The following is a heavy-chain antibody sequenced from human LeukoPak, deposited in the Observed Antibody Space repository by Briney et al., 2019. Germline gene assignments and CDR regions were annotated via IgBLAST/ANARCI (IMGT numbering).Heavy chain of an antibody. V-gene: IGHV4-30-4*01. Sequence: SEILSLTCTVSGGSTSSGDYYWSWIRQPPGKGLEWIGYIYYSGSTYYNPSLKSRVTISVDTSKNQFSLKLSSVTAVDTAVYYCARGEDYGMDVWGQGTTVTVSS. CDR1: GGSTSSGDYY. CDR2: IYYSGST. CDR3: ARGEDYGMDV. J-gene: IGHJ6*02.